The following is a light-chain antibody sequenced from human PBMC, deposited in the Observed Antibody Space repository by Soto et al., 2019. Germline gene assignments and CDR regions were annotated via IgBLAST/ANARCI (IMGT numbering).Light chain of an antibody. J-gene: IGLJ3*02. CDR2: GNN. CDR1: SSNIGAGYD. Sequence: QSVLTQPPSVSGAPGQRVIISCTGISSNIGAGYDVHWYQQLPGAAPKLLIYGNNNRPLGVPDRFSGSKSGTSASLAITGLQAGDEADYYCQSYDSSLNNWVFGGGTKLTVL. CDR3: QSYDSSLNNWV. V-gene: IGLV1-40*01.